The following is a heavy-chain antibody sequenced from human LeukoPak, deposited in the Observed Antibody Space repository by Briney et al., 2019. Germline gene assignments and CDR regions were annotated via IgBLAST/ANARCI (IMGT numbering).Heavy chain of an antibody. V-gene: IGHV1-2*06. Sequence: GASVKVSCKASGYTFTGYYMHWVRQAPGQGLEWMGRINPNSGGTNYAQKFQGRVTMTRDTSISTAYMELSRLRSDDTAVYHCARNIGSYYYDSSFDYWGQGTLVTVSS. CDR3: ARNIGSYYYDSSFDY. D-gene: IGHD3-22*01. CDR2: INPNSGGT. CDR1: GYTFTGYY. J-gene: IGHJ4*02.